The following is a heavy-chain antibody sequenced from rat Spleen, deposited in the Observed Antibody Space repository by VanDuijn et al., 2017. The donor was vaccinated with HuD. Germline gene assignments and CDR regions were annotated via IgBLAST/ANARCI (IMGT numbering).Heavy chain of an antibody. D-gene: IGHD1-2*01. V-gene: IGHV5-29*01. Sequence: EVQLVESGGGLVQPGRSLKLSCAASGFTFSKYGMAWVRQAPTKGLEWVATISNDGTNTYYRDSVKGRFTISRDNAKNTLYLQMDSLRSEDAATYYCARNYYSSYIFDYWGQGVMVTVSS. CDR3: ARNYYSSYIFDY. CDR1: GFTFSKYG. J-gene: IGHJ2*01. CDR2: ISNDGTNT.